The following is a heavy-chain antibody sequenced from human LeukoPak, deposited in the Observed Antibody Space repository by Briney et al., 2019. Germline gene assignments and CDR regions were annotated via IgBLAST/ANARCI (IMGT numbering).Heavy chain of an antibody. V-gene: IGHV1-18*04. Sequence: GASVKVSCKASGYTFTSYALSWVRQAPGQGLEWMGWISAYNGNTNYAQKLQVRVTMTTDTSTSTAYMELRSLRSDDTAVYFCARTLGYCSSTSCHTTFDYWGQGTLVTVSS. CDR2: ISAYNGNT. CDR1: GYTFTSYA. D-gene: IGHD2-2*01. J-gene: IGHJ4*02. CDR3: ARTLGYCSSTSCHTTFDY.